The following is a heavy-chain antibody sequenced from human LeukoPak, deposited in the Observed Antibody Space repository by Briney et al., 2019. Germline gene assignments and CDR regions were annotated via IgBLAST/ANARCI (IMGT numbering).Heavy chain of an antibody. D-gene: IGHD6-19*01. CDR1: GFTFSRYG. Sequence: PGGSLRLSCAASGFTFSRYGMHWVRQAPGKGLEWVAFIRYDGSDKSYADSVKGRFTISRDNSKNTLYLQMNSLRAEDTAVYYCAKIGAVAGHFDYWGQGTLVTVSS. CDR2: IRYDGSDK. J-gene: IGHJ4*02. V-gene: IGHV3-30*02. CDR3: AKIGAVAGHFDY.